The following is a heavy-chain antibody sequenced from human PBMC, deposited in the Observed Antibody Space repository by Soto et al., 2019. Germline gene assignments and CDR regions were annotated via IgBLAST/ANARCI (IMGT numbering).Heavy chain of an antibody. J-gene: IGHJ6*02. CDR3: ARDICSSTGCYDYYYYGMDV. Sequence: QVQLVESGGGVVQPGRSLRLSCAASGFTFSSYAMHWVRQAPGKGLEWVAAISYDGSNKYYADSVKGRFTISRDNSKNTLYLQMNSRRAEDTAVYYCARDICSSTGCYDYYYYGMDVWGQGTTVTVSS. CDR1: GFTFSSYA. CDR2: ISYDGSNK. V-gene: IGHV3-30-3*01. D-gene: IGHD2-2*01.